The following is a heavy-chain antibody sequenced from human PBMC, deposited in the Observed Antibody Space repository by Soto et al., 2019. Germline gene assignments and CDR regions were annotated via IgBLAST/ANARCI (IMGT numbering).Heavy chain of an antibody. CDR2: IYYGGTT. Sequence: SETLSLTCNVSGGSFSPNYWSWIRQPPGKGLEWVGYIYYGGTTSYNPSLKSRVTISIDTSKNQFSLKLSSVTAADTAFYYCAREGALLFGGNSDYYSTMDVWGQGTTVTVSS. V-gene: IGHV4-59*12. CDR3: AREGALLFGGNSDYYSTMDV. D-gene: IGHD4-4*01. CDR1: GGSFSPNY. J-gene: IGHJ6*02.